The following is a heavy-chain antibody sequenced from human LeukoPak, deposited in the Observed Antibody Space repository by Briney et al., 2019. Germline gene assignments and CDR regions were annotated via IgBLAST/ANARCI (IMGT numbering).Heavy chain of an antibody. V-gene: IGHV4-39*01. Sequence: PSETLSLTCTVSGASVSGSAYYWGWIRQPPGKGLEWIGNIYYSGSTYYNESLESRVTISIDTSKNQFSLKLNSVTAADTAMYYCAKSGGYVLIDYWGQGTLVTVSS. CDR1: GASVSGSAYY. D-gene: IGHD1-26*01. CDR3: AKSGGYVLIDY. J-gene: IGHJ4*02. CDR2: IYYSGST.